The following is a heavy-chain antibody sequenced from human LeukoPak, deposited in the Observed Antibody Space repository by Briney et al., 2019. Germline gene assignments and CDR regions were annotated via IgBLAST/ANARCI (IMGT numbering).Heavy chain of an antibody. CDR1: GFSFSNYA. CDR3: AKGAYDYVEIAYFDY. J-gene: IGHJ4*02. V-gene: IGHV3-23*01. Sequence: GRSLRLSCVASGFSFSNYAMIWVRQAPGKGLEWVSLIIGSSGSTFYADSVKGRFTISRDKSKNTLYLQMNSLRAEDTAVYYCAKGAYDYVEIAYFDYWGKGTLVTVSS. CDR2: IIGSSGST. D-gene: IGHD5-12*01.